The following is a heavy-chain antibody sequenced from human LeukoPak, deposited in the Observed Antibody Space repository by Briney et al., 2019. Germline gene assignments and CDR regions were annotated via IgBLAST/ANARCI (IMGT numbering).Heavy chain of an antibody. CDR2: IYYSGST. D-gene: IGHD1-26*01. J-gene: IGHJ6*02. CDR3: ARVGVRGSYGMDV. V-gene: IGHV4-59*01. CDR1: GGSISSYY. Sequence: SETLSLTCTVSGGSISSYYWSWIRQPPGKGLEWIGYIYYSGSTNYNPSLKSRVTISVDTSKNQFSLKLSSVTAADTAVYYCARVGVRGSYGMDVRGQGTTVTVSS.